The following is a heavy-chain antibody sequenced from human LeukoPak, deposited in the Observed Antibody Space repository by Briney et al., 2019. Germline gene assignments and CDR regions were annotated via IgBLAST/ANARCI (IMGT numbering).Heavy chain of an antibody. Sequence: SETLSLTCTVSGGCISSSSYYWGWIRQPPGKGLEWIGSIYYSGSTYYNPSLKSRVTISVDTSKNQFSLKLSSVTAADTAVYYCARHRPFDWLLLFLGAFDIWGQGTMVTVSS. J-gene: IGHJ3*02. CDR1: GGCISSSSYY. CDR2: IYYSGST. CDR3: ARHRPFDWLLLFLGAFDI. D-gene: IGHD3-9*01. V-gene: IGHV4-39*01.